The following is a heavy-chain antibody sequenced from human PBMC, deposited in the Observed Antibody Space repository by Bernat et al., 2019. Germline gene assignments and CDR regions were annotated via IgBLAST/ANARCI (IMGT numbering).Heavy chain of an antibody. CDR1: GGSISSGGYY. CDR2: IYYSGST. V-gene: IGHV4-31*03. J-gene: IGHJ4*02. Sequence: QVQLQESGPGLVKPSQTLSLTCTVSGGSISSGGYYWSWIRQHPGKGLEWIGYIYYSGSTYYNPSLKIRVTISEDTTKNQISLELRSVTAADTAVYYCASGGSSSVLGFDYWGQGTLVTVSS. D-gene: IGHD6-6*01. CDR3: ASGGSSSVLGFDY.